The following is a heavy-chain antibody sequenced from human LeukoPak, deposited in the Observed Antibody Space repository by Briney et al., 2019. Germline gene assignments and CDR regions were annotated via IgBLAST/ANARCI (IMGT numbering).Heavy chain of an antibody. Sequence: SETLSLTCTVSGGSISSGDYYWSWIRQPPGKGLEWIGYIYYSGSTYYNPSLKSRVTISVDTSKNQFSLKLSSVTAADTAVYYCARGSGKSIAALPPFDYWGQGTLVTVSS. V-gene: IGHV4-30-4*08. CDR1: GGSISSGDYY. D-gene: IGHD6-6*01. CDR3: ARGSGKSIAALPPFDY. CDR2: IYYSGST. J-gene: IGHJ4*02.